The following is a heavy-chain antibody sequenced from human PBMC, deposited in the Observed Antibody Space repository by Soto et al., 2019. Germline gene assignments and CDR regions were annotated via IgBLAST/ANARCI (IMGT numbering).Heavy chain of an antibody. CDR2: IQSGGPT. Sequence: PGGSLRLSCAASGFTVSSKYMSWFRQAPGKGLEWVSLIQSGGPTYYADSVKGRFTISRDTSENTLHLQMDSLRAEDTAVYYCARDDVLCDGGRCYGVPLDVWGEGTTVTVSS. CDR3: ARDDVLCDGGRCYGVPLDV. J-gene: IGHJ6*04. V-gene: IGHV3-66*01. D-gene: IGHD2-15*01. CDR1: GFTVSSKY.